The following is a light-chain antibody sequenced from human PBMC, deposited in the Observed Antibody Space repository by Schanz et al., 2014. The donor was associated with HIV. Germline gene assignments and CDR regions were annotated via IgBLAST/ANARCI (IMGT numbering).Light chain of an antibody. CDR2: AAS. CDR3: QQYNSYVWT. V-gene: IGKV1-8*01. Sequence: AIRMTQSPSSFSASTGDRVTITCRASQGIGNSLAWYQQMPGKAPKLLISAASSLESGVPSRFSGSGSGTHFTLTISSLQADDFATYYCQQYNSYVWTFGQGTKVEIK. CDR1: QGIGNS. J-gene: IGKJ1*01.